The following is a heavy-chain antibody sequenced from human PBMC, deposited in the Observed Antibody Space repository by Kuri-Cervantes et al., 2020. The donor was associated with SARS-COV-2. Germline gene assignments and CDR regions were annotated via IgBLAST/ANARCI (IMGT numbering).Heavy chain of an antibody. CDR1: GYTFTGYY. V-gene: IGHV1-2*02. J-gene: IGHJ4*02. D-gene: IGHD3-10*01. Sequence: ASVKVSCKASGYTFTGYYMHWVRQAPGQGLEWMGWINPNSGGTNYAQKFQGRVTMTRDTSISTAYMELSRLRSDDTAVYYCARECITMVRGVTFDYWGQGTLVTVSS. CDR2: INPNSGGT. CDR3: ARECITMVRGVTFDY.